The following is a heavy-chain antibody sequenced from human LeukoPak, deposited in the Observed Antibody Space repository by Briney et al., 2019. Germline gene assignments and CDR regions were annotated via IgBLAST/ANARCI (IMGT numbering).Heavy chain of an antibody. CDR3: ATSYYYDSSDYYRIDY. D-gene: IGHD3-22*01. CDR2: FDPEDGET. J-gene: IGHJ4*02. CDR1: GYTLTGLS. Sequence: GASVKVSCKVSGYTLTGLSMHWVRQAPGKGLEWMGGFDPEDGETIYAQKFQGRVTMTENTSTDTAYMELSSLRSEDTAVYYCATSYYYDSSDYYRIDYWGQGTLVTVSS. V-gene: IGHV1-24*01.